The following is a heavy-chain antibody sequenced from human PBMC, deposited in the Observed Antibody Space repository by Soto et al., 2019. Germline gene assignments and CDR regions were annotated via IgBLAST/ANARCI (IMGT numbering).Heavy chain of an antibody. V-gene: IGHV4-59*01. CDR1: GGSISSYG. CDR3: AKDTYYYSSSGYYVFDS. D-gene: IGHD3-22*01. J-gene: IGHJ4*02. Sequence: PSETLSLTCTVSGGSISSYGWSWIRQPPGKGLEWIGYIYYSGSTNYNPSLKSRLTISRDNSKDTVYLQMGSLRAEDTAVYYCAKDTYYYSSSGYYVFDSWGQGTLLTVSS. CDR2: IYYSGST.